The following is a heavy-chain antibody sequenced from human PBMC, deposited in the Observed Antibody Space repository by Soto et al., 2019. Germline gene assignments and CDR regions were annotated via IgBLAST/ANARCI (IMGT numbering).Heavy chain of an antibody. CDR1: GGSFSGGRYY. Sequence: XTLSLPCTVSGGSFSGGRYYWTWIRQPPGKGLEWICYIYYSGSTTYNPSLKSRVTISIDTSKNQFSLKLNSATAAYTDVYYCARDIRGYSRAFDYWGQGALVTVSS. J-gene: IGHJ4*02. V-gene: IGHV4-61*01. D-gene: IGHD5-18*01. CDR3: ARDIRGYSRAFDY. CDR2: IYYSGST.